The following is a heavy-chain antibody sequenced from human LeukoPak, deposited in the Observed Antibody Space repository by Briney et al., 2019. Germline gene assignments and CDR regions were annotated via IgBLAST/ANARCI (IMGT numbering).Heavy chain of an antibody. CDR3: ARDAVQAFDY. CDR1: GFTFSSYE. V-gene: IGHV3-48*03. CDR2: ISSSGSNI. Sequence: GGSLRLSCAASGFTFSSYEMNWVRQAPGKGLEWVSYISSSGSNIKYADSVKGRFTISRGNAKNSVYLQMNSLRAEDTAVYYCARDAVQAFDYWGQGTLVTVSS. J-gene: IGHJ4*02.